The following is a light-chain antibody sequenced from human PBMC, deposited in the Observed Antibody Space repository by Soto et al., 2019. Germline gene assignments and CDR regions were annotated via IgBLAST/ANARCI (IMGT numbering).Light chain of an antibody. Sequence: QSALTQPASVSGSPGQSITISCTGTSSDVGGYNYVSWYQQQPGKAPKLRIYDVSNRPSGVSNRFSGSKSGNTASLTISGLQSEDEADYYCRSYTSSSTAVFGGGTQLTVL. CDR3: RSYTSSSTAV. CDR2: DVS. CDR1: SSDVGGYNY. J-gene: IGLJ7*01. V-gene: IGLV2-14*01.